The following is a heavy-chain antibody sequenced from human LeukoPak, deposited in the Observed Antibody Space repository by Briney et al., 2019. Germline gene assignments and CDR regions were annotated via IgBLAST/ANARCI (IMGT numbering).Heavy chain of an antibody. D-gene: IGHD6-19*01. CDR2: INPSGGST. V-gene: IGHV1-46*01. CDR1: GYTFTSYY. CDR3: ARSSSGWYVALDYFDY. J-gene: IGHJ4*02. Sequence: ASVKVSCKASGYTFTSYYMHWVRQAPGQGLEWMGIINPSGGSTSYAQKFQGRVTMTRDTSTSTAYMELRSLRSDDTAVYYCARSSSGWYVALDYFDYWGQGTLVTVSS.